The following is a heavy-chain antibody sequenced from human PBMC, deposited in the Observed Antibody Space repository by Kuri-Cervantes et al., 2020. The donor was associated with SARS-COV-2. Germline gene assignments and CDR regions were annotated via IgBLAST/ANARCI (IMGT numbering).Heavy chain of an antibody. CDR3: ARWDGFSLDL. V-gene: IGHV5-10-1*01. CDR1: GYSLSTSW. J-gene: IGHJ5*02. CDR2: IDPSDSYT. D-gene: IGHD5-24*01. Sequence: GESLKISCKGSGYSLSTSWMHWVRQMPGKVLGWMGRIDPSDSYTDYRPSLQDHVTISVDRSINTAYKQWSDLKSSDTAVYFCARWDGFSLDLWGQGTLVTVSS.